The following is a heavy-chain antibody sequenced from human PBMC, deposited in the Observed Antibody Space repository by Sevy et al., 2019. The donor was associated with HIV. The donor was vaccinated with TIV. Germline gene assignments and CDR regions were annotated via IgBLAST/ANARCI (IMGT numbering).Heavy chain of an antibody. D-gene: IGHD1-20*01. CDR1: GFTFSSFF. J-gene: IGHJ6*02. CDR3: ARDLTAPYYYYGMDV. Sequence: GGSLRLSCAASGFTFSSFFMSWVRQAPGKGLEWVANIKQDGSEKYYVDSVKGRFTISRDNARNSVYLQMNSLRAEDTVVYYCARDLTAPYYYYGMDVWGQRTMVTVSS. CDR2: IKQDGSEK. V-gene: IGHV3-7*01.